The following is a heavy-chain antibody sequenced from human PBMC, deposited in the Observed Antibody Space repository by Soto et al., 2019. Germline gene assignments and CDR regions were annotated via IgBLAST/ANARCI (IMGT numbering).Heavy chain of an antibody. D-gene: IGHD1-26*01. J-gene: IGHJ4*02. CDR3: AKLTPDQKSGSHQAYFDY. V-gene: IGHV3-23*01. CDR2: ISGSGGST. Sequence: LRLSCAASGFTFSSYAMSWVRQAPGKGLEWVSAISGSGGSTYYADSVKGRFTISRDNSKNTLYLQMNSLRAEDTAVYYCAKLTPDQKSGSHQAYFDYWCQGILVTVSS. CDR1: GFTFSSYA.